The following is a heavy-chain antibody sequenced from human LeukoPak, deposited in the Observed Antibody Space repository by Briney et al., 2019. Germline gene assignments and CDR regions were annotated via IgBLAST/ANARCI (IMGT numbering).Heavy chain of an antibody. CDR3: ARPYSAYAFDY. CDR1: GFTFSRYE. V-gene: IGHV3-48*03. Sequence: QAGGSLRLSCAASGFTFSRYEMNWVRQAPGKGLEWLSYISRSGNSIFYADSVKGRFTISRDNAKNSLYLQMNSLRAEDTAVYYCARPYSAYAFDYWGQGTLVTVSS. CDR2: ISRSGNSI. D-gene: IGHD5-12*01. J-gene: IGHJ4*02.